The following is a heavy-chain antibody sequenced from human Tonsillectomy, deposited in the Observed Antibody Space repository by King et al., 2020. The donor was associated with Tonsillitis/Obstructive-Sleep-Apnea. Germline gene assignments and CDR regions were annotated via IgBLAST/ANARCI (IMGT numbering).Heavy chain of an antibody. CDR3: VKDRYIDY. J-gene: IGHJ4*02. V-gene: IGHV3-64D*06. D-gene: IGHD2-2*02. CDR2: ISPVELIT. Sequence: VQLVESGGGLVQPGGSLRLSCSVSGFTFNTYMHCVRQAQGKGLHYVSSISPVELITYYTDSVRGRFTISRDNSKNTLYLQMSSLRSDDTAVYYCVKDRYIDYWGQGTLVTVSS. CDR1: GFTFNTY.